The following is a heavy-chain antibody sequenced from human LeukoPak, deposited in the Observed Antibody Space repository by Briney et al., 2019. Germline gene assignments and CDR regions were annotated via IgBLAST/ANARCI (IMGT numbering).Heavy chain of an antibody. J-gene: IGHJ5*02. CDR1: GFTVSSNY. D-gene: IGHD6-13*01. V-gene: IGHV3-66*01. Sequence: GGSLRLSCAASGFTVSSNYMSWVRQAPGKGLEWVSVIYSGGSTYYADSVKGRFTISRDNSKNTLYLQMNSLRAEDTAVYYCARDQQQLGWFDPWAREPWSPSPQ. CDR2: IYSGGST. CDR3: ARDQQQLGWFDP.